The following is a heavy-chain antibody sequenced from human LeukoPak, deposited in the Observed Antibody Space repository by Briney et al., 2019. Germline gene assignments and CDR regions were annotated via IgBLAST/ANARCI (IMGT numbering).Heavy chain of an antibody. CDR3: AKAGTSTGEYDY. J-gene: IGHJ4*02. CDR1: GFTFSSYG. V-gene: IGHV3-30*18. D-gene: IGHD7-27*01. Sequence: GGSLRLSCAASGFTFSSYGMHWVRQAPGKGLEWVAVISYDGSNKYYADSAKGRFTISRDNSKNTLYLQMNSLRAEDTAVYYCAKAGTSTGEYDYWGQGTLVTVSS. CDR2: ISYDGSNK.